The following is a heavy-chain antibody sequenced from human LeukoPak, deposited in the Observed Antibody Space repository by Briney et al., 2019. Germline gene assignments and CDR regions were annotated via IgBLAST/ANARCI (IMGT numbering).Heavy chain of an antibody. J-gene: IGHJ4*02. D-gene: IGHD3-3*01. Sequence: ASVTVSCKVSGYTLTELSMHWVRQAPGKGLEWMGGFDPEDGETIYAQKFQGRVTMTEDTSTDTAYMELSSLRSEDTAVYYCARAHTQYYDFWSGYPHYWGQGTLVTVSS. CDR3: ARAHTQYYDFWSGYPHY. CDR2: FDPEDGET. V-gene: IGHV1-24*01. CDR1: GYTLTELS.